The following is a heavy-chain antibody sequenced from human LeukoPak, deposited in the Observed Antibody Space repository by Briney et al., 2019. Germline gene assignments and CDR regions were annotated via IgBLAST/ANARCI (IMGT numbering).Heavy chain of an antibody. Sequence: GGSPRLSFVASGFSFSTAWMTWVRQAPGKGLEWVGRIKTKTDGETTDYAAPVKGRFTISRDDYLQMNSLKTEDTAVYYCEDHAYWGQGTLVTVSS. CDR3: EDHAY. CDR2: IKTKTDGETT. CDR1: GFSFSTAW. V-gene: IGHV3-15*01. J-gene: IGHJ4*02.